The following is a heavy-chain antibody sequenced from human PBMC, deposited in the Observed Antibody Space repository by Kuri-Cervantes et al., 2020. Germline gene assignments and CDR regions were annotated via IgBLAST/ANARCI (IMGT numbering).Heavy chain of an antibody. Sequence: GESLKISCAASGFTFSDYYMSWIRQAPGKGLEWVSYISSSGSTIYYADSVKGRFTISRDNAKNSLYLQMNSLRAEDTAVYYCARSRGLYEAPYYFDYWGQGTLVTVSS. CDR1: GFTFSDYY. V-gene: IGHV3-11*04. CDR3: ARSRGLYEAPYYFDY. D-gene: IGHD2-8*01. J-gene: IGHJ4*02. CDR2: ISSSGSTI.